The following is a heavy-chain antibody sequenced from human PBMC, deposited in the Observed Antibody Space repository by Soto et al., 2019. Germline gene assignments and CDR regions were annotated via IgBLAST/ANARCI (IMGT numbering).Heavy chain of an antibody. Sequence: GGSLRLSCAASGFTFSSYAMSWVRQAPGKGLEWVSAISGSGGSTYYADSVKGRFTISRDNSKNTLYLQMNSLRAEDTAVYYCAKDWCDYGDCSVWYYYYYMDVWGKGTTVTVSS. D-gene: IGHD4-17*01. CDR1: GFTFSSYA. J-gene: IGHJ6*03. CDR3: AKDWCDYGDCSVWYYYYYMDV. CDR2: ISGSGGST. V-gene: IGHV3-23*01.